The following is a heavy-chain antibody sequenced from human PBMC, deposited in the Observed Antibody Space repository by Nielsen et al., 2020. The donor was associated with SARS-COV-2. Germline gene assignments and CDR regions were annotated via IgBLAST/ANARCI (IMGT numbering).Heavy chain of an antibody. CDR1: GFTFSNYA. J-gene: IGHJ4*02. D-gene: IGHD6-19*01. CDR2: ISYEGSYK. Sequence: GESLKISCAASGFTFSNYALHWVRQAPGKGLEWVAMISYEGSYKYYADSVKGRFAISRENSRNTVFLQMNSLTTDDTAVYYCARGAVAGASSLDYWGQGTLVTVSS. CDR3: ARGAVAGASSLDY. V-gene: IGHV3-30*09.